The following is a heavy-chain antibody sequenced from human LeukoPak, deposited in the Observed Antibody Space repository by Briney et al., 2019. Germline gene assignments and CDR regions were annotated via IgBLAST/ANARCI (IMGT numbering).Heavy chain of an antibody. CDR1: EFTFSDYY. CDR2: IITTDSIM. Sequence: GGSLRLSCAASEFTFSDYYMSWIRQAPGKGLEWVSYIITTDSIMYYADSVKGRFTISRDNAKNSLYLQMNSLRAEDTAIYYCAGVRPKGEVTTIFLFDYWGQGSLVTVSS. CDR3: AGVRPKGEVTTIFLFDY. D-gene: IGHD5-24*01. V-gene: IGHV3-11*04. J-gene: IGHJ4*02.